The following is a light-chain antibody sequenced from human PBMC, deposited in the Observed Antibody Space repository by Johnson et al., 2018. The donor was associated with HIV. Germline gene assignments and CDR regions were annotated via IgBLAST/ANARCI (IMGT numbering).Light chain of an antibody. CDR1: NSNFGNYY. J-gene: IGLJ1*01. CDR2: DNH. Sequence: QSVLTQPPSVSAAPGQKVTISCSGNNSNFGNYYLSWYQHLPGTAPKLLIYDNHKRPSGIPDRFSGSKSCTSATLAITGLQAGDEADYYCGTWDTSLSAYVFGTGTKVTVL. V-gene: IGLV1-51*01. CDR3: GTWDTSLSAYV.